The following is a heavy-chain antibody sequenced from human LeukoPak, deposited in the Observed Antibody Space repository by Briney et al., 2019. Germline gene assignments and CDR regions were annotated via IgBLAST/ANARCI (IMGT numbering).Heavy chain of an antibody. CDR3: AKGKKLPMIEEDV. J-gene: IGHJ6*04. Sequence: GGSLRLSCAASGLSFDTYGMTWVRQAPQKGLEWVSAVSPRGRPYYADSVRGRFTISRDTATNTVVLQMNSLRAEDTAVYFCAKGKKLPMIEEDVWGKGTTVTVSS. CDR2: VSPRGRP. CDR1: GLSFDTYG. V-gene: IGHV3-23*01. D-gene: IGHD3-22*01.